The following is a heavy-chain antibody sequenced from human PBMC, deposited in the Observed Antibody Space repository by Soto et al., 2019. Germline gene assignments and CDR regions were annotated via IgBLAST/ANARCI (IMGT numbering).Heavy chain of an antibody. D-gene: IGHD3-22*01. CDR1: GFTFSSYA. CDR2: ISGSGGST. CDR3: AKTAPYYYDSSGYYFTSFDY. V-gene: IGHV3-23*01. J-gene: IGHJ4*02. Sequence: GGSLRLSCAASGFTFSSYAMSWVRQAPGKGLEWVSAISGSGGSTYYADSVKGRFTISRDNSKNTLYLQMNSLRAEDTAVYYCAKTAPYYYDSSGYYFTSFDYWGQGTLVTVSS.